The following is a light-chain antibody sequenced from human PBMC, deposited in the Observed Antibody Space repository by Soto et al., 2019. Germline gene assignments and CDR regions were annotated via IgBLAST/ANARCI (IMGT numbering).Light chain of an antibody. Sequence: QSALTQPASVSGSPGQSITISCTGTSSDVGGYNYVSWYQQHPGKAPKLVIYEVSIRPSGVSDRFFGSKSGNTASLTISGLQAEDEDDYDCSSYTTKSVVTFGGGTKLTVL. CDR2: EVS. CDR3: SSYTTKSVVT. CDR1: SSDVGGYNY. J-gene: IGLJ2*01. V-gene: IGLV2-14*01.